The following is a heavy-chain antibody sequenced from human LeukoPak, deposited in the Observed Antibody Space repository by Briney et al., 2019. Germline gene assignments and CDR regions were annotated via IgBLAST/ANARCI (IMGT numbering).Heavy chain of an antibody. V-gene: IGHV4-30-4*01. CDR1: GGSISSGDYY. CDR3: ARVPYYYGSGSHFDY. J-gene: IGHJ4*02. Sequence: SETLSLTCTVSGGSISSGDYYWSWIRQPPGKGLEWIGYIYYSGSTYYNPSLKSRVTISVDTSKNQFSLKLSSVTAADTAVYYCARVPYYYGSGSHFDYWGQGTLVTVSS. CDR2: IYYSGST. D-gene: IGHD3-10*01.